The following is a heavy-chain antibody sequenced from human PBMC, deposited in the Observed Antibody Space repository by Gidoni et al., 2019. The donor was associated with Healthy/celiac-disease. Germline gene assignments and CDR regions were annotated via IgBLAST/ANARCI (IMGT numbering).Heavy chain of an antibody. CDR3: ARDRSASHSSSWYGPVAFDI. V-gene: IGHV4-31*03. CDR1: GGSISSGGYY. D-gene: IGHD6-13*01. CDR2: IYYSGST. Sequence: QVQLQESGPGLVKPSQTLSLTCTVSGGSISSGGYYWSWIRQHPGKGLEWIGYIYYSGSTYYNPSLKSRVTISVDTSKNQFSLKLSSVTAADTAVYYCARDRSASHSSSWYGPVAFDIWGQGTMVTVSS. J-gene: IGHJ3*02.